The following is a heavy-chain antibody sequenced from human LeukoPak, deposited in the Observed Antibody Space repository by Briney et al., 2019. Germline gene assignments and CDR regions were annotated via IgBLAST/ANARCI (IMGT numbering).Heavy chain of an antibody. Sequence: SGTLSLTCAVSGGSISSSNWWSWVRPPPGKGLEWIGEIYHSGSTNYNPSLKSRVTISVDTSKNQFSLKLSSVTAADTAVYYCAREGRDGYNFPDYWGQGTLVTVSS. J-gene: IGHJ4*02. CDR1: GGSISSSNW. CDR2: IYHSGST. D-gene: IGHD5-24*01. V-gene: IGHV4-4*02. CDR3: AREGRDGYNFPDY.